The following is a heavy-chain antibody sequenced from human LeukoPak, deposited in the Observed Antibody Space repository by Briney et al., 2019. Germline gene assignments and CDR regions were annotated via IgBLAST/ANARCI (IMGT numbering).Heavy chain of an antibody. V-gene: IGHV3-48*02. J-gene: IGHJ4*02. CDR1: GFTFSSYE. CDR2: ISRSSDTI. CDR3: ARHYQYSLGY. D-gene: IGHD1-26*01. Sequence: GGSLRLSCAASGFTFSSYEMNWVRQAPGKGLEWVSYISRSSDTIYYADSVKGRFTISRDNAKNSVYLQMNSLRDEDTAVYYCARHYQYSLGYWGQGTLVTVSS.